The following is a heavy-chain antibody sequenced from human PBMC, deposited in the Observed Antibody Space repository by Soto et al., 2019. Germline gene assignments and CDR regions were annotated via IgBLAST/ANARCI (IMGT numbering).Heavy chain of an antibody. CDR3: TRHTGYDSSLDY. CDR1: GGNVCRHR. J-gene: IGHJ4*02. CDR2: IDPSDSYT. V-gene: IGHV5-10-1*01. Sequence: GGALKSSGEGCGGNVCRHRGRWVRQKAGKGLEWMGRIDPSDSYTDYSPTVQGHVTMSADKSINTAYLQWSSLQASDTAVYYCTRHTGYDSSLDYWGQGTLVTVS. D-gene: IGHD5-12*01.